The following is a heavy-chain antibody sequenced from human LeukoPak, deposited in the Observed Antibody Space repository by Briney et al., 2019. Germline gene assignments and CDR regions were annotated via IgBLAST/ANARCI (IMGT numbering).Heavy chain of an antibody. Sequence: ASVKVSCKASGYTFTGYYMHWVRQAPGQGLEWMERINPNSGGTNYAQKFQGRVTMTRDTSISTAYMELSRLRSDDTAVYYCARTLTYYYDSSGYLLRAQNDYWGQGTLVTVSS. CDR3: ARTLTYYYDSSGYLLRAQNDY. CDR1: GYTFTGYY. CDR2: INPNSGGT. J-gene: IGHJ4*02. D-gene: IGHD3-22*01. V-gene: IGHV1-2*06.